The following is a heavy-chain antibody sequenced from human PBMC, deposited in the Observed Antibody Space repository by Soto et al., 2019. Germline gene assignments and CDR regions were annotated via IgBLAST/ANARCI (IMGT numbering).Heavy chain of an antibody. V-gene: IGHV3-74*01. CDR3: ARGDCVGGTCYSLAGYFYYYMDV. D-gene: IGHD2-15*01. CDR1: GFTFSNYW. CDR2: SNRDGSVS. Sequence: EVQLVESGGGLVQPGGSLSLSCAASGFTFSNYWMYWVRQAPGKGLVWVSRSNRDGSVSSYADSVKGRLTISRDNVKNTLYLEMDSLRAEATAVYYCARGDCVGGTCYSLAGYFYYYMDVWGKGTTVTVFS. J-gene: IGHJ6*03.